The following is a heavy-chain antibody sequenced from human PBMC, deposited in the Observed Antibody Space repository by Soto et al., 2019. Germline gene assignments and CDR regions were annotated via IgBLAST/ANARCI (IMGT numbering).Heavy chain of an antibody. V-gene: IGHV3-23*01. CDR3: ATQPFVVLPAAMENNWFDP. J-gene: IGHJ5*02. Sequence: VQLLESGGGLVQPGGSLRLSCAASGFTFSSYAMSWVRQAPGKGLEWVSAISGSGGSTYYADSVKGRFTISRDNSKNTLYLQMNSLRAEDTAVYYCATQPFVVLPAAMENNWFDPWGQGTLVTVSS. D-gene: IGHD2-2*01. CDR1: GFTFSSYA. CDR2: ISGSGGST.